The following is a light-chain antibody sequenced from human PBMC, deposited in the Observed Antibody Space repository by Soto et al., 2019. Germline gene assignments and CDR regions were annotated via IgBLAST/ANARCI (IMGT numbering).Light chain of an antibody. CDR1: SSDVGGYNY. CDR2: DVS. V-gene: IGLV2-11*01. CDR3: CSYAGSYTV. Sequence: QSALTQPRSVSGSPGQSVTISCTGTSSDVGGYNYVSWYQQHPGKAPKLMIYDVSKRPSGVPDRFSGSKSGNPASLTISGLQAEDEADYYCCSYAGSYTVFGGGTQLTVL. J-gene: IGLJ3*02.